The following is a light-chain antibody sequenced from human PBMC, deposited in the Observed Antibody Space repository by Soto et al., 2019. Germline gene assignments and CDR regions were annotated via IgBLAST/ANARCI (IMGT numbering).Light chain of an antibody. J-gene: IGLJ1*01. CDR3: TSYTNSGTYI. CDR2: DVN. V-gene: IGLV2-14*03. CDR1: SSDVGSYNF. Sequence: QSVLTQPASVSGSPGQSITISCTGTSSDVGSYNFVSWYQHHPGKVPKLIIFDVNNRPSGISNRLSGSKSDNTASLTISGLQAEDEADYYCTSYTNSGTYILGTGTKLTVL.